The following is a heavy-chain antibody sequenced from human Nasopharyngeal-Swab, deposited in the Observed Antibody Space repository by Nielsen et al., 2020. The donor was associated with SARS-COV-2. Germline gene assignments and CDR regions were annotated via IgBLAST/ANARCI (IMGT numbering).Heavy chain of an antibody. Sequence: ETLSLTCVGSGFTFSSYWMHWVRQAPGKGLVWVSQINRDDTTATYADSVEGRFTISRDNAKNTLYLQMNSLRVEDTAVYYCVPWGPATGRGFGYWGQGILVTVSS. CDR2: INRDDTTA. D-gene: IGHD6-13*01. V-gene: IGHV3-74*01. CDR1: GFTFSSYW. J-gene: IGHJ4*02. CDR3: VPWGPATGRGFGY.